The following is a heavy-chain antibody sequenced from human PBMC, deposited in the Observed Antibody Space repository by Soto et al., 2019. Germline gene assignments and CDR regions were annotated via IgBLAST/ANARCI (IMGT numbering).Heavy chain of an antibody. Sequence: QLQLQESGPGLVKPSETLSLTCTVSGGSISSSSYYWGWIRQPPGKGLEWIGSIYYSGSTYYNPSLKSRVTISVATSKTQFSLKLSSVTAADTAVYYCASFPIYDSSGYYSWGWGQGTLVTVSS. V-gene: IGHV4-39*01. CDR2: IYYSGST. D-gene: IGHD3-22*01. CDR1: GGSISSSSYY. CDR3: ASFPIYDSSGYYSWG. J-gene: IGHJ4*02.